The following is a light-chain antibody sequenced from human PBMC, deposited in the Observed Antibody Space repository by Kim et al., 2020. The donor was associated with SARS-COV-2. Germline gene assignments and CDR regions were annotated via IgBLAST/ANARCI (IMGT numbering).Light chain of an antibody. CDR2: MAS. CDR1: QSLVISDGSSD. CDR3: MQGAHWPWT. J-gene: IGKJ1*01. V-gene: IGKV2-30*01. Sequence: EVVMTQSPLSLPVTLGQPASISCRSSQSLVISDGSSDLLWFQQRPGQSPRRLLYMASNRDSGVPDRISGSGSGTDFTLKISRVEAEDVGIYYCMQGAHWPWTFGQGTKVDIK.